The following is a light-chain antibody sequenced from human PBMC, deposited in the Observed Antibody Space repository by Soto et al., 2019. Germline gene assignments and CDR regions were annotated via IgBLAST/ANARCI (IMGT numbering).Light chain of an antibody. V-gene: IGKV3-20*01. CDR3: QQYGSSPRT. CDR2: GAS. Sequence: EIVLTQSPGTLSLSPGERATISCRASQRVSSSYLAWYQQKPGQAPRLLIYGASSRATGIPDRFSGSGSGTDFTLTISRLEPEDVAVYYCQQYGSSPRTFGQGTKVEIK. J-gene: IGKJ1*01. CDR1: QRVSSSY.